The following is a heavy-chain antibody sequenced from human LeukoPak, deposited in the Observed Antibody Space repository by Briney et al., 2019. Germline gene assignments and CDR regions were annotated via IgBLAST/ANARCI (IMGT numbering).Heavy chain of an antibody. CDR2: ISYDGSNK. D-gene: IGHD6-13*01. Sequence: GGSLRLSCAASGFTFSSYGMHWVRQAPGKGLEWVAVISYDGSNKYYADSVKGRFTISRDNSKNTLYLQMNSLRAEDTAVYYCAKGEQQLYYYYGMDVWRQGTTVTVSS. V-gene: IGHV3-30*18. CDR1: GFTFSSYG. CDR3: AKGEQQLYYYYGMDV. J-gene: IGHJ6*02.